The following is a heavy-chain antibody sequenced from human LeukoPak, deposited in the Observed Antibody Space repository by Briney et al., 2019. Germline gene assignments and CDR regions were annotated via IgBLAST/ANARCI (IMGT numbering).Heavy chain of an antibody. CDR2: VYHSGST. CDR1: GYSISSGYY. J-gene: IGHJ5*02. CDR3: ARNCRESPPRATQKYNWFDP. D-gene: IGHD5-24*01. Sequence: SETLSLTCAVSGYSISSGYYWGWIRQPPGKGLEWIGSVYHSGSTHYNPSLKSRVTISVDTSKNQFSLKLSSVTAADTAVYYCARNCRESPPRATQKYNWFDPWGQGTLDTVSS. V-gene: IGHV4-38-2*01.